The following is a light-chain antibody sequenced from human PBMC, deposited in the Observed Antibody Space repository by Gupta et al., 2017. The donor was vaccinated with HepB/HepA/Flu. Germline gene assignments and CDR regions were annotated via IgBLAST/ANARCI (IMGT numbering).Light chain of an antibody. CDR3: CSYAVIYTYV. CDR2: DVS. J-gene: IGLJ1*01. V-gene: IGLV2-11*01. Sequence: QSALTQPRSVSGSPGQSVTISCTGTSSDVGAYSYVSWFRQRPGIVPKLIIYDVSKRPSGVPDRFSGSQSGNTAPLTISGLQAEDEADYYCCSYAVIYTYVFGTGTKVTVL. CDR1: SSDVGAYSY.